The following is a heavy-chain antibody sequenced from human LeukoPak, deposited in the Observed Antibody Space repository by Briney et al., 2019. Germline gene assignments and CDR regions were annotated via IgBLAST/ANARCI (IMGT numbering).Heavy chain of an antibody. V-gene: IGHV4-59*01. CDR2: IYYSGST. Sequence: SKTLSLTCAVSGGSISNYYWSWIRQPPGKGLEWMGYIYYSGSTNYNPSLKSRVTISMDTSKHQFSLKLSSVTAADTAVYYCATYSGNYLSNFQHWGQGTLVTVPS. CDR3: ATYSGNYLSNFQH. CDR1: GGSISNYY. J-gene: IGHJ1*01. D-gene: IGHD1-26*01.